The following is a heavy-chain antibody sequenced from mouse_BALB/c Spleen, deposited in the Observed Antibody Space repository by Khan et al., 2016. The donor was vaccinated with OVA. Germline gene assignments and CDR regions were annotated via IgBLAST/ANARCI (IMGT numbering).Heavy chain of an antibody. CDR3: AREGDDGGLAY. D-gene: IGHD2-3*01. CDR1: GFTFTDYY. J-gene: IGHJ3*01. V-gene: IGHV5-12*02. Sequence: EVELVESGGGFMQPGGSLKLSCATSGFTFTDYYMYWVRQTPEKRLEWVAHISNRGTTTYYSDTLRGRFTISRANAKTTLYLQMSRLKSEDTAIYYCAREGDDGGLAYWGQGTLVTVSA. CDR2: ISNRGTTT.